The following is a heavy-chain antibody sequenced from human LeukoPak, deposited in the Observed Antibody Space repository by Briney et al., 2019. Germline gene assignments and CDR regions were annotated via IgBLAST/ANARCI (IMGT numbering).Heavy chain of an antibody. Sequence: GGSLRLSCAASGFTFDDYAMHWVRQAPGKGLEGVSGISWNSGNIGYADSVKGRFTISRDNAKNSLYLQMNSLRAEDTALYYCAKDMRGTYYDILTGYSFDYWGQGTLVTVPS. V-gene: IGHV3-9*01. CDR1: GFTFDDYA. CDR2: ISWNSGNI. J-gene: IGHJ4*02. CDR3: AKDMRGTYYDILTGYSFDY. D-gene: IGHD3-9*01.